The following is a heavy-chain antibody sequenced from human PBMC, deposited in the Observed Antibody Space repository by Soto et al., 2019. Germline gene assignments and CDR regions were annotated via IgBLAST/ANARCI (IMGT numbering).Heavy chain of an antibody. V-gene: IGHV2-5*01. Sequence: QITLKESGPTLVRSTQTLTLTCTFSGFSLSTSGLGVGWIRQPPGKALEWLALIYWNDDKRYSPSLKARLTITKDTSKNQVVLTMTNMDPVDPATYYCAHRPSGWYLFDYWGQGTLVTVSS. J-gene: IGHJ4*02. CDR1: GFSLSTSGLG. CDR2: IYWNDDK. CDR3: AHRPSGWYLFDY. D-gene: IGHD6-19*01.